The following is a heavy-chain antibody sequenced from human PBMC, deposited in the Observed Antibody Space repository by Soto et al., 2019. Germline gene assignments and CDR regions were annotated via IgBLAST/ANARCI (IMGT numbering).Heavy chain of an antibody. CDR1: GFTFTNSA. J-gene: IGHJ6*02. V-gene: IGHV1-58*01. CDR2: IVVGSGNT. Sequence: SVKVSFKASGFTFTNSAVQWVRQARGQRLEWIGWIVVGSGNTNYAQKFQERVTITRDMSTSTAYMELGSLRSEDTAVYYCAAGHSGYYYDYYYYGMDVWGQGTTVTVSS. D-gene: IGHD1-26*01. CDR3: AAGHSGYYYDYYYYGMDV.